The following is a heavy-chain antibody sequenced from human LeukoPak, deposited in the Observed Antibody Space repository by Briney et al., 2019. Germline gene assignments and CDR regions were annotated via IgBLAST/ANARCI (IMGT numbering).Heavy chain of an antibody. CDR3: ARDGVLYRSGGSCYPHFDY. CDR2: INHSGST. V-gene: IGHV4-34*01. J-gene: IGHJ4*02. D-gene: IGHD2-15*01. CDR1: GGSFSGYY. Sequence: SETLSLTCAVYGGSFSGYYWSWIRQPPGKGLEWIGEINHSGSTNYDPSLKSRVTISVDTSKNQFSLKLSSVTAADTAVYYCARDGVLYRSGGSCYPHFDYWGQGTLVTVSS.